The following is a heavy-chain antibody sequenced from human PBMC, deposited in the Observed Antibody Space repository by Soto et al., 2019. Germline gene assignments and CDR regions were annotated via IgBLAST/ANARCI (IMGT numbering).Heavy chain of an antibody. V-gene: IGHV3-15*01. D-gene: IGHD1-26*01. CDR1: GFTFSNAW. J-gene: IGHJ3*02. Sequence: EVQLVESGGGLVKPGGSLRLSCAASGFTFSNAWMSWVRQAPGKGLEWVGRIKSKTDGGTTDYAAPVKGRFTISRDDSKNTLYLQMYSLKTEDTAVYYCTTGVWELLNVDAFDIWGQGTMVTVSS. CDR2: IKSKTDGGTT. CDR3: TTGVWELLNVDAFDI.